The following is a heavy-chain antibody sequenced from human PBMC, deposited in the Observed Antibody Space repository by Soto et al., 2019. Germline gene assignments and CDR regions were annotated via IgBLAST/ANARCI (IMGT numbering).Heavy chain of an antibody. CDR2: IYSGGYT. CDR3: ARDRVIFGVLRGTCPKY. V-gene: IGHV3-53*05. J-gene: IGHJ4*02. Sequence: GSLILSCAVSGFTVSNNYMSWVRQAPGKGLEGVSVIYSGGYTAYADSVKGRFTISRDNSKNTLYLQMNSLRAEDTAVYYCARDRVIFGVLRGTCPKYWGQGTLVTGS. D-gene: IGHD3-3*01. CDR1: GFTVSNNY.